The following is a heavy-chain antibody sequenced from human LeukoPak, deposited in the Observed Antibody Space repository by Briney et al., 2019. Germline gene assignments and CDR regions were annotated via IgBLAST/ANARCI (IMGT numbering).Heavy chain of an antibody. Sequence: GGSLRLSCAASGFTFTNYAMSWVRQAPGKGLEWVSTISGGGGSTYSADSVMGRFTISRDNSKTTLYLQMNSLRAEDTAVYYCAKEQRGYSGYMVGSCFDPWGQGTLVTVSS. CDR2: ISGGGGST. CDR1: GFTFTNYA. V-gene: IGHV3-23*01. CDR3: AKEQRGYSGYMVGSCFDP. J-gene: IGHJ5*02. D-gene: IGHD5-12*01.